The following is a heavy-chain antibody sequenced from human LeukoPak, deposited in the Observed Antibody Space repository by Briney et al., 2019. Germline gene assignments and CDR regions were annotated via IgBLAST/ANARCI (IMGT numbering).Heavy chain of an antibody. V-gene: IGHV3-23*01. Sequence: GGSLRLSCTGSGFTFADFALGWVRQAPGKGLEWVSVIGGGPGNTYYTDSVKGRFTISRDNSKNTLYLHLNSLRAEDTAVYYCAKGKGPTANWYFDVWGRGTLVTVSS. J-gene: IGHJ2*01. CDR1: GFTFADFA. CDR2: IGGGPGNT. D-gene: IGHD2-21*02. CDR3: AKGKGPTANWYFDV.